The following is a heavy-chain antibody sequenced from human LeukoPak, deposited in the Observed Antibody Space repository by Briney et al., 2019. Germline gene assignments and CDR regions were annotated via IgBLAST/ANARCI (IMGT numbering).Heavy chain of an antibody. V-gene: IGHV4-59*01. D-gene: IGHD6-13*01. J-gene: IGHJ3*02. CDR1: GVSISSYY. Sequence: SETLSLTCTVSGVSISSYYWTWIRQPPGEGLEWIGYIYYSGSTNHIPSLKSRVTISVDTSKNQFSLKVSSVTAADTAVYYCARALQPGVYAFDIWGQGTMVTVSS. CDR2: IYYSGST. CDR3: ARALQPGVYAFDI.